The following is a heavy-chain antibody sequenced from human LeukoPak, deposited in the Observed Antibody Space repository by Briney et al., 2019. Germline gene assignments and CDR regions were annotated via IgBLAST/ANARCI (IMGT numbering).Heavy chain of an antibody. J-gene: IGHJ6*02. Sequence: ASVKVSCKASGYTFTNYGISWVRQAPGQGLEWMGWISGYNGNTNYAQKIQGRVTMTTDTSTGTAYMELRSLRSDDTAVYYCARDRVVVVPAFFPTYYYYGMDVWGQGTTVTVSS. CDR3: ARDRVVVVPAFFPTYYYYGMDV. D-gene: IGHD2-2*01. CDR2: ISGYNGNT. CDR1: GYTFTNYG. V-gene: IGHV1-18*01.